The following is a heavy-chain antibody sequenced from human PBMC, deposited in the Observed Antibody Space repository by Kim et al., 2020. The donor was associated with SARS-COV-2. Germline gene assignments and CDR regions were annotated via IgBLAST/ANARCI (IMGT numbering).Heavy chain of an antibody. CDR2: IIPIFGTA. CDR3: ARVGVVVVPAAPYYTNWFDP. V-gene: IGHV1-69*13. Sequence: SVKVSCKASGGTFSSYAISWVRQAPGQGLEWMGGIIPIFGTANYAQKFQGRVTITADESTSTAYMELSSLRSEDTAVYYCARVGVVVVPAAPYYTNWFDPWGQGTLVTVSS. J-gene: IGHJ5*02. D-gene: IGHD2-2*01. CDR1: GGTFSSYA.